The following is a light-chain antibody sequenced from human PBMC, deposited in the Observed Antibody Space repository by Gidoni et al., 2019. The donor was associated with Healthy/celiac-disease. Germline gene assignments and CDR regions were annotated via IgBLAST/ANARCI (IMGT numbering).Light chain of an antibody. CDR1: QSISSW. CDR3: QGLFT. CDR2: KAS. Sequence: DIQMTQSPSTLSASVGDRVTITCRASQSISSWLAWYQQKPGKAPKLLIYKASSLESGVPSRFSGSGSGTEFTLTISSLQPDDFATYYCQGLFTFGPGTKVDIK. V-gene: IGKV1-5*03. J-gene: IGKJ3*01.